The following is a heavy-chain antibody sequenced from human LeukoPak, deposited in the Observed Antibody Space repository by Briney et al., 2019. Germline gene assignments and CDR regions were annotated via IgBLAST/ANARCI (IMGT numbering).Heavy chain of an antibody. CDR3: AISTVTTMPFDH. J-gene: IGHJ5*02. V-gene: IGHV5-51*01. CDR2: IFPGDSDI. Sequence: GESLKISCKAYGYIFTSYWIGWVRQMPGKGLEWMGIIFPGDSDIRYSPSFQGQVTISADKSISTAYLQWSSLKASDTAMYYCAISTVTTMPFDHWGQGTPVTVSS. CDR1: GYIFTSYW. D-gene: IGHD4-17*01.